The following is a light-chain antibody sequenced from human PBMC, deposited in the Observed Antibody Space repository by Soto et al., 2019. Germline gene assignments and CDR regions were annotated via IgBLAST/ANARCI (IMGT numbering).Light chain of an antibody. CDR1: SSDVGGYNY. CDR2: DVS. J-gene: IGLJ2*01. CDR3: SSYTSSSTVV. Sequence: QSALTQPASVSGSPGQSITISCTGTSSDVGGYNYVSWYQQHPGKAPKLTIYDVSTRPSGVSNRFSGSKSGNTASLTISGLQAEDEAEYYCSSYTSSSTVVFGGGTKLTVL. V-gene: IGLV2-14*01.